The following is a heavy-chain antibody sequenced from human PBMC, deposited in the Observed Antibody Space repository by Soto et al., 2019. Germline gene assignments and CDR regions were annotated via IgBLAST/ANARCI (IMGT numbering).Heavy chain of an antibody. V-gene: IGHV4-31*03. CDR1: GGSISSGGFY. D-gene: IGHD6-13*01. CDR2: IYYSGST. Sequence: QVQLQESGPGLVKPSQTLSLTCTVSGGSISSGGFYWSWIRQHPGKGLEWIGYIYYSGSTYYNPSLKRRVTISVDTSKNQYSLKLSSVTAADTAVYYCARNPREGVAAAGTEDYWGQGTLVTVSS. J-gene: IGHJ4*02. CDR3: ARNPREGVAAAGTEDY.